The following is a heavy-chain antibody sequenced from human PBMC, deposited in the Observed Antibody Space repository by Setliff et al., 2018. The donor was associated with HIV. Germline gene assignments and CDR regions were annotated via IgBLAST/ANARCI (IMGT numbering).Heavy chain of an antibody. CDR2: IKQDGSEK. Sequence: GESLKISCAASGFSFSSYWMSWVRQAPGKGLEWVANIKQDGSEKYYVDSARGRFTISRDNAKNSLYLQMNSLRAEDTAVYYCARDATRGGDMDVWAKGTTVTVSS. CDR3: ARDATRGGDMDV. V-gene: IGHV3-7*01. D-gene: IGHD2-15*01. CDR1: GFSFSSYW. J-gene: IGHJ6*03.